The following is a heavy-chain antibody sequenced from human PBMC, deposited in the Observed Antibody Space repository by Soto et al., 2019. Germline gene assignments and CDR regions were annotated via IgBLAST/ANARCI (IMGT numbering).Heavy chain of an antibody. Sequence: QVQLQQWGAGLLKPSETQSLTCAAYGGFVSSGTYYWSWIRQPPGKRLEWIGEMSHSGGTHCNPSLKSRVTISVDTSKNQFSLKMSSVTAADTALYYCARVERGTATTVVDAFDIWGPGTMVTVSS. V-gene: IGHV4-34*01. CDR1: GGFVSSGTYY. D-gene: IGHD1-1*01. CDR3: ARVERGTATTVVDAFDI. J-gene: IGHJ3*02. CDR2: MSHSGGT.